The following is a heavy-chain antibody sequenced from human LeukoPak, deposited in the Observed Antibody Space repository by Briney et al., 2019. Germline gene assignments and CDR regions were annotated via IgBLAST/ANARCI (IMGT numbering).Heavy chain of an antibody. CDR2: ISWNSGSI. J-gene: IGHJ4*02. V-gene: IGHV3-9*01. CDR1: GFTFDDYA. Sequence: GGSLRLSCAASGFTFDDYAMYWVRQAPGKGVEGVSGISWNSGSIGYADSVKGRFTISRDNVKNSLYLQMNSLRAEDTALYYCAKGGQGDRQLWSPFDYWGQGTLVTVSS. D-gene: IGHD5-18*01. CDR3: AKGGQGDRQLWSPFDY.